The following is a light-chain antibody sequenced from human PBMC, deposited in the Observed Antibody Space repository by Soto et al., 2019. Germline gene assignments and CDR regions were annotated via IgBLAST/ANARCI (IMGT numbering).Light chain of an antibody. CDR1: QSFSSSY. CDR2: GAS. V-gene: IGKV3-20*01. J-gene: IGKJ5*01. CDR3: QQYGTSIT. Sequence: EIVLTQSPGTLSLSPEERATLSCRASQSFSSSYLAWYQQKPGQAPRLLIYGASSRATGIPDRFSGSGSGTDFTLTISRLEPEDFAVYYCQQYGTSITFGQGTRLEI.